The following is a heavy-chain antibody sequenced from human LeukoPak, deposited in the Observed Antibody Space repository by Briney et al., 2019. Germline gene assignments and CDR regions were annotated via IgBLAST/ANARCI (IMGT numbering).Heavy chain of an antibody. CDR1: GGSISSYY. J-gene: IGHJ5*02. CDR3: ARNTVITPRFDP. CDR2: IYYSGST. V-gene: IGHV4-59*08. Sequence: PSETLSLTCTVSGGSISSYYWSWIRQPPGKGRKWIGYIYYSGSTNYNPSLKSRVTISVDTSKNQFSLKLSSVTAADTAVYYCARNTVITPRFDPWGQGTLVTVSS. D-gene: IGHD4-23*01.